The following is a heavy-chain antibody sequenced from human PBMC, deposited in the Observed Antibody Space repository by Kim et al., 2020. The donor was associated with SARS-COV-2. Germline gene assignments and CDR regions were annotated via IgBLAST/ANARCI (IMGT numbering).Heavy chain of an antibody. V-gene: IGHV3-30*04. CDR2: ISYDGSNK. J-gene: IGHJ4*02. Sequence: GGSLRLSCAASGFTFSSYAMHWVRQAPGKGLEWVAVISYDGSNKYYADSVKGRFTISRDNSKNTLYLQMNSLRAEDTAVYYCARESYGGYSYGSLYWGQGTLVTVSS. D-gene: IGHD5-18*01. CDR3: ARESYGGYSYGSLY. CDR1: GFTFSSYA.